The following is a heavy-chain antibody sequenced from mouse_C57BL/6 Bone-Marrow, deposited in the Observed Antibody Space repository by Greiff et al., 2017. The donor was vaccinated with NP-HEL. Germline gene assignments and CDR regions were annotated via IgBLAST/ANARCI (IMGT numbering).Heavy chain of an antibody. CDR2: ISSGGSYT. CDR1: GFTFSSYG. CDR3: ARRGYYYDFPFDY. Sequence: EVKLVESGGDLVKPGGSLKLSCAASGFTFSSYGMSWVRQTPDKRLEWVATISSGGSYTYYPDSVKGRFTISRDNAKNTLYLQMSSLKSEDTAMYYCARRGYYYDFPFDYWGQGTTLTVSS. J-gene: IGHJ2*01. D-gene: IGHD2-4*01. V-gene: IGHV5-6*02.